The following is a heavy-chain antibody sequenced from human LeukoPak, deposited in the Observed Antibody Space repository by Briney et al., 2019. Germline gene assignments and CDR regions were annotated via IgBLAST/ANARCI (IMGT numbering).Heavy chain of an antibody. CDR2: IYPGDSDT. J-gene: IGHJ4*02. CDR1: GYSFTSYW. V-gene: IGHV5-51*01. D-gene: IGHD3-10*01. CDR3: ARQGSGSGSYHSDY. Sequence: GESLKISCKGSGYSFTSYWIGWVRQMPGKGLEWMGIIYPGDSDTRYSPSFQGQITISADKSISTAYLQWSSLKASDTAMYYCARQGSGSGSYHSDYWAREPWSPSPQ.